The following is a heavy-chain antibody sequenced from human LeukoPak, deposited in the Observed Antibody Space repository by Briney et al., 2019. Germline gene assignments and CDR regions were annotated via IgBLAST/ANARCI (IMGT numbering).Heavy chain of an antibody. CDR3: ARDEDREGLRLGELSLLGEFDY. CDR2: ISISSIYI. J-gene: IGHJ4*02. Sequence: GGSLRLSFAASGFTFSSYSMNWVRQAPGKGLEWVSSISISSIYIYYADSVKGRFTISRDNAKNSLYLQMNSLRGEEKAVYYCARDEDREGLRLGELSLLGEFDYWGQGTLVTVS. V-gene: IGHV3-21*01. D-gene: IGHD3-16*02. CDR1: GFTFSSYS.